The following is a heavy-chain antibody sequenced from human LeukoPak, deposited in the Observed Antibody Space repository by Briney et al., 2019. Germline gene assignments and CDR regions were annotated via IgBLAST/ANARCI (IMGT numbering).Heavy chain of an antibody. J-gene: IGHJ4*02. CDR1: GFTLSSYA. V-gene: IGHV3-30-3*01. Sequence: PGGSLRLSCAASGFTLSSYAMHWVRQAPGKGLEWVAVISYDGSNKYYADSVKGRFTISRDNSKNTLYLQMNSLRAEDTAVYYCARLGVHGDYWGQGTLVTVSS. CDR3: ARLGVHGDY. CDR2: ISYDGSNK. D-gene: IGHD6-6*01.